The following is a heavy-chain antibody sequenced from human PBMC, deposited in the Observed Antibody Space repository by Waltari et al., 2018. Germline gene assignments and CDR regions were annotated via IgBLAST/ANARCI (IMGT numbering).Heavy chain of an antibody. J-gene: IGHJ3*01. CDR2: TNDSGGT. CDR1: GGSLNNNY. Sequence: QMQLQQWGAGLLKPSETLSLTCAVDGGSLNNNYWSWIRQPLGKGLEWIGETNDSGGTKYNPSLTSRVTVSVDTSKNMFSLKLTSVTAADTAEYYCAKNFDVWGQGTMVTVSS. CDR3: AKNFDV. V-gene: IGHV4-34*02.